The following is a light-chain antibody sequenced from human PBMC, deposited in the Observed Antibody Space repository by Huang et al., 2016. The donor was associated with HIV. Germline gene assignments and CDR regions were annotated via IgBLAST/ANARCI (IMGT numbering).Light chain of an antibody. J-gene: IGKJ1*01. CDR3: QQYNTSPRT. V-gene: IGKV3-15*01. CDR1: QSVFKN. CDR2: GSS. Sequence: ENLMTQSPSTLSVSPGESATLSCRASQSVFKNLAWYQQKPGQAPKLLIYGSSTRAAGIPARCSGSVSGTEFTLTISSLQSEGYAVYYCQQYNTSPRTFGQGTKVEV.